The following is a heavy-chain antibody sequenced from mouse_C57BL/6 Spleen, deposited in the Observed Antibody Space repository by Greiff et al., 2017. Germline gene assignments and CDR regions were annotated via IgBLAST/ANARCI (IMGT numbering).Heavy chain of an antibody. CDR3: ARVGLLDYYAMDY. V-gene: IGHV1-66*01. CDR2: IYPGSGNT. CDR1: GYSFTSYY. D-gene: IGHD2-3*01. Sequence: VQLVESGPELVKPGASVKISCKASGYSFTSYYIHWVKQRPGQGLEWIGWIYPGSGNTKYNEKFKGKATLTADTSSSTAYMQLSSLTSEDSAVYYCARVGLLDYYAMDYWGQGTSVTVSS. J-gene: IGHJ4*01.